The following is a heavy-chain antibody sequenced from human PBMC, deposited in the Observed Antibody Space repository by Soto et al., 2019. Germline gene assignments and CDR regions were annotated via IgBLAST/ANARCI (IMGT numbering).Heavy chain of an antibody. CDR2: IIPIFGTA. CDR3: ASGLEGLRLGELSHGDY. CDR1: GGTFSSYA. Sequence: QVQLVQSGAEVKKPGSSVKVSCKASGGTFSSYAISWVRQAPGQGLEWMGGIIPIFGTANYAQKFQGRVTITDDESTSTADMELSSLRSEDTAVYYCASGLEGLRLGELSHGDYWGQGTLVTVSS. D-gene: IGHD3-16*02. V-gene: IGHV1-69*01. J-gene: IGHJ4*02.